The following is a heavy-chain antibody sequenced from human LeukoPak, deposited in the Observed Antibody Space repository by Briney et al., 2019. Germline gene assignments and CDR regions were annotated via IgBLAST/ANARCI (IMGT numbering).Heavy chain of an antibody. CDR1: GGTFSSYA. Sequence: SVTVSFKASGGTFSSYAISWVRQAPGQGLEWMGGIIPIFGTANYAQKFQGRVTITRDTSASTIYMEVNSLRSEDTAVYYCARDRVVGSAPFDPWGQGTLVTVSS. CDR3: ARDRVVGSAPFDP. D-gene: IGHD2-15*01. CDR2: IIPIFGTA. V-gene: IGHV1-69*05. J-gene: IGHJ5*02.